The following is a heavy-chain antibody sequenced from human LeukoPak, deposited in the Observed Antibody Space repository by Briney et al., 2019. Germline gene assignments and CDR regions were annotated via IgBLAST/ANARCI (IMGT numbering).Heavy chain of an antibody. J-gene: IGHJ4*02. V-gene: IGHV3-30*02. CDR3: AKATGRSSGWLSFDS. D-gene: IGHD6-19*01. CDR2: IRYDGRNK. CDR1: GFTFSNYG. Sequence: GGSLRLSCAASGFTFSNYGIHWARQAPGKGLEWVAFIRYDGRNKYYADSVKGRFTISRDNSKNTLYLQMNSLRSKDTAVYYCAKATGRSSGWLSFDSWGQGTLVTVSS.